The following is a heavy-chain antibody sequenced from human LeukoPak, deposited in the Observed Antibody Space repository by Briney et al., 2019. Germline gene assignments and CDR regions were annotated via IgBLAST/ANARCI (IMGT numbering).Heavy chain of an antibody. CDR2: ISGSGGST. J-gene: IGHJ3*02. D-gene: IGHD3-16*01. Sequence: GGSLRLSCAASGFTVSSNYMSWVRQAPGKGLEWVSAISGSGGSTYYADSVKGRFTISRDNSKNTLYLQMNSLSAQDTAVYYCARGGGPRITLGGSAFDIWGQGTMVTVSS. CDR3: ARGGGPRITLGGSAFDI. V-gene: IGHV3-23*01. CDR1: GFTVSSNY.